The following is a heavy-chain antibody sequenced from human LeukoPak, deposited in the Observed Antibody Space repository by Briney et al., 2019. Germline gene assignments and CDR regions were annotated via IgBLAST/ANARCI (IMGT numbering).Heavy chain of an antibody. CDR1: GGSISSYY. J-gene: IGHJ3*02. CDR2: IYYSGST. V-gene: IGHV4-59*08. CDR3: ARAFRGIFGVFEAFDI. Sequence: SQTLSLTCTVAGGSISSYYWSWIRQPPGKGLEWIGYIYYSGSTNYKPSLKSRVTISVDTSKNQFSLKLSSVTAADTAVYYCARAFRGIFGVFEAFDIWGQGTMVTVSS. D-gene: IGHD3-3*01.